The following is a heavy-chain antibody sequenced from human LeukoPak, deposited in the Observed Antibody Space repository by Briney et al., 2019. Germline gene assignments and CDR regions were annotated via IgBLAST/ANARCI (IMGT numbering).Heavy chain of an antibody. CDR2: INHSGST. J-gene: IGHJ6*02. CDR1: GGSFSGYY. CDR3: ARGSSSRPKYYYYYGMDV. V-gene: IGHV4-34*01. Sequence: SETLSLTCAVYGGSFSGYYWSWIRQPPGKGLEWIGEINHSGSTNYNPSLKSRVTISVDTSKNQFSLKLSSVTAADTAVYYCARGSSSRPKYYYYYGMDVWGQGTTVTVSS. D-gene: IGHD6-13*01.